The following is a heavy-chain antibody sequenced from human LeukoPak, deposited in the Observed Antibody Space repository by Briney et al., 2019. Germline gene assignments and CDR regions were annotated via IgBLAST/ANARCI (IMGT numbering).Heavy chain of an antibody. J-gene: IGHJ4*02. CDR3: ARVVLYYDFWSGYQIPGDFDY. V-gene: IGHV1-69*13. Sequence: SVKVSCKASGGTFSSYAISWVRQAPGQGLEWMGGIIPIFGTANYAQKFQGRATITADESTSTAYMELSSLRSEDTAVYYCARVVLYYDFWSGYQIPGDFDYWGQGTLVTVSS. D-gene: IGHD3-3*01. CDR2: IIPIFGTA. CDR1: GGTFSSYA.